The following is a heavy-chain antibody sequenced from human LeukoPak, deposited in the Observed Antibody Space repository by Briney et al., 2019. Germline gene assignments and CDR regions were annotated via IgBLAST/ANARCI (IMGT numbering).Heavy chain of an antibody. V-gene: IGHV3-30-3*01. CDR2: ISYDGTNK. CDR1: GFPFSNYA. J-gene: IGHJ4*02. D-gene: IGHD5-12*01. CDR3: ARDRSSYEYYCDY. Sequence: PGRSLRLSCAASGFPFSNYAMHWVRQAPGKGLEWVAVISYDGTNKYYADSVKGRFTISRDNSKNTLYLQMSSLRAEDTAVYYCARDRSSYEYYCDYWGQGTLVSVSS.